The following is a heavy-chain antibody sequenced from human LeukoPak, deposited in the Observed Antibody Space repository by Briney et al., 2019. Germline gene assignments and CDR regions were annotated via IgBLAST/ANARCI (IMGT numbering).Heavy chain of an antibody. CDR3: ARLYSGWYGDY. V-gene: IGHV4-34*01. Sequence: SETLSLTCAVYGGSFSGYYWSWIRQPPGKGLEWIGEINHSGSTNYVPSLKSRVTISVDTSKNQFSLKLSSVTAADTAVYYCARLYSGWYGDYWGQGTLVTVSS. D-gene: IGHD6-19*01. CDR2: INHSGST. CDR1: GGSFSGYY. J-gene: IGHJ4*02.